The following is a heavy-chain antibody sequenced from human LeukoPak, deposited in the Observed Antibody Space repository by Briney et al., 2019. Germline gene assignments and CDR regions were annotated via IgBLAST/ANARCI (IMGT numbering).Heavy chain of an antibody. J-gene: IGHJ4*02. Sequence: ASVEVSCKASGGTFSSYAFSWVRQAPGQGLEWMGRIIPILGIANYAQKFQGRVTITADKSKSTAYMELSSLRSEDTAVYYCARGALDFDYWGQGTLVTVSS. CDR1: GGTFSSYA. CDR2: IIPILGIA. CDR3: ARGALDFDY. V-gene: IGHV1-69*04.